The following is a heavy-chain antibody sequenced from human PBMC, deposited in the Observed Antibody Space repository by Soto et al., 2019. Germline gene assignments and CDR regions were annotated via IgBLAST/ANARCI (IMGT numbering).Heavy chain of an antibody. J-gene: IGHJ4*02. CDR2: IYYPGTT. CDR1: GGSISNANYY. D-gene: IGHD3-22*01. Sequence: LSLTCTVSGGSISNANYYWSWIRHHPGKGLEWIGYIYYPGTTYYSPSLESRVAISVDTSQNQFSLKQGAVTAADTAVYYCARYYFDSSGSYYGYYFDYWGQGTLVTVS. CDR3: ARYYFDSSGSYYGYYFDY. V-gene: IGHV4-31*03.